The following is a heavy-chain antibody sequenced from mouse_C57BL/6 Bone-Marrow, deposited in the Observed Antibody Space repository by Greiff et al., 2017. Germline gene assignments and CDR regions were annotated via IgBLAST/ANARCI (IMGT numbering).Heavy chain of an antibody. CDR1: GYPFTSSW. Sequence: VQLQQPGAELVKPGASVKLSCKASGYPFTSSWMHWVKQRPGQGLEWIGMIHPNSGSTNYNQKFKSKATLTVDKSSSTAYMQLSSLTSEDSAVYYGARKGYPWFAYWGQGTLVTVSA. V-gene: IGHV1-64*01. CDR3: ARKGYPWFAY. CDR2: IHPNSGST. D-gene: IGHD3-1*01. J-gene: IGHJ3*01.